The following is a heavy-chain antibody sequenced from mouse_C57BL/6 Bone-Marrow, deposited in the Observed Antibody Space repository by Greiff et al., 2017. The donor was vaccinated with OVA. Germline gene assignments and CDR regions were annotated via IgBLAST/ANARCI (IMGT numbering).Heavy chain of an antibody. CDR1: GYTFTNYW. J-gene: IGHJ1*03. D-gene: IGHD4-1*01. CDR2: IYPGGGYT. Sequence: QVQLQQSGAELVRPGTSVKMSCKASGYTFTNYWIGWAKQRPGHGLEWIGDIYPGGGYTNYNEKFKGKATLTADKSSSTAYMQFSSLTSDDSAIYYCARGANWAGYFDVWGTGTTVTVSS. V-gene: IGHV1-63*01. CDR3: ARGANWAGYFDV.